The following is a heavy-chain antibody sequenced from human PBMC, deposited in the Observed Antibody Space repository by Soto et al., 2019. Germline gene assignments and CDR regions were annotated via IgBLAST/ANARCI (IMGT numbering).Heavy chain of an antibody. V-gene: IGHV4-39*01. Sequence: SETLSLPCTVSGGSISSSSYYWGWIRQPPGKGLELIGSIYYSGSTYYNPSLKCRVTISVDTSKNQFSLKLSSVTAADTAVYYCARRLRDDYGSGSYYHYGMDDWGLGATVTVSS. CDR2: IYYSGST. CDR1: GGSISSSSYY. D-gene: IGHD3-10*01. J-gene: IGHJ6*02. CDR3: ARRLRDDYGSGSYYHYGMDD.